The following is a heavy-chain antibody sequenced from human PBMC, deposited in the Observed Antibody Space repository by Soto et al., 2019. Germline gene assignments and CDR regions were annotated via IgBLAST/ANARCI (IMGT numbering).Heavy chain of an antibody. CDR1: GVSISSGNW. D-gene: IGHD2-2*03. CDR3: TKKIDGYYPLDY. CDR2: IYHTGRT. Sequence: PSETMSLTCAVSGVSISSGNWWGWIRQPPGRGLEWIGYIYHTGRTHYHPSLESRVSMAVDTSKNQFSLTLSSVTAVDTAIYYCTKKIDGYYPLDYWGHGTLVTVSS. V-gene: IGHV4-28*01. J-gene: IGHJ4*01.